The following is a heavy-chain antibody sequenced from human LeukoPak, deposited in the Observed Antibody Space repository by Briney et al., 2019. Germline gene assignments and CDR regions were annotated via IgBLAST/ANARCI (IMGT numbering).Heavy chain of an antibody. CDR2: AYFSGST. CDR1: GASINNRNFY. V-gene: IGHV4-39*07. CDR3: ARGVDY. Sequence: SETLSLTCTVSGASINNRNFYWGWIRQPPGKGLEWIGSAYFSGSTYYNPSLKSRVTISLDTSKNQFSLKLTSVTAADTAVYYCARGVDYWGQGTLVTVSS. J-gene: IGHJ4*02.